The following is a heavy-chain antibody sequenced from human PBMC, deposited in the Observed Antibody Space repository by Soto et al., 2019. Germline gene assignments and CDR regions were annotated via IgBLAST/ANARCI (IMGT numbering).Heavy chain of an antibody. CDR1: GGTFSRYT. CDR2: IIPTLDFT. CDR3: ARGGASLTTLAY. J-gene: IGHJ4*02. V-gene: IGHV1-69*02. D-gene: IGHD3-16*01. Sequence: QVQLVQSGAEVKKPGSSVKVSCKASGGTFSRYTISWVRQAPGQGLEWMARIIPTLDFTNSAQKFQGRVTITADKDTSQAYMELSSLRSADTAVYYCARGGASLTTLAYWGQGTLVTVSS.